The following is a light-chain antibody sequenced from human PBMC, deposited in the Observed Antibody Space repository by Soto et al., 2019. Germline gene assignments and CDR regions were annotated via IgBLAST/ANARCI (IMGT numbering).Light chain of an antibody. CDR1: QNISRS. V-gene: IGKV3-15*01. Sequence: EIVMTQSPVTLSVSPGERATLSCRASQNISRSLAWYQQKPGQGPSLLIYGTSTRAGGVPARFSGGGSGTEFPLTITSLQSEDFAVYYCHQYNGSPRTFGQGTKVEI. CDR2: GTS. CDR3: HQYNGSPRT. J-gene: IGKJ1*01.